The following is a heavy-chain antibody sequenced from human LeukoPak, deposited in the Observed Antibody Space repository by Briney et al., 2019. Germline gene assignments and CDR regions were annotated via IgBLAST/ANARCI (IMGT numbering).Heavy chain of an antibody. J-gene: IGHJ6*02. CDR2: IYYSGST. V-gene: IGHV4-59*08. Sequence: PSETLSLTCTVSGGSISSYYWSWIRQPPGKGLEWIGYIYYSGSTNYNPSLKGRVTISVDTSKNQFSLKLSSVTAADTAVYYCARRGGYYDSSGLYYYYGMDVWGQGTTVTVSS. D-gene: IGHD3-22*01. CDR1: GGSISSYY. CDR3: ARRGGYYDSSGLYYYYGMDV.